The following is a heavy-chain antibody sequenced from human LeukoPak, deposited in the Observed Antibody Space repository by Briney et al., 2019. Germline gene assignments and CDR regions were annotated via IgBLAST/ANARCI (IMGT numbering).Heavy chain of an antibody. CDR1: GGSIPSPNW. Sequence: PSETLSLTCGVSGGSIPSPNWWSWFRQPPGRGLEWIGEISLTGRTNYNPSLIGRVIMSLDESRNQLSLTLTSVTAADTAMYYCTRESGPYCPFGYWGQGTLVVVPS. D-gene: IGHD1-26*01. CDR3: TRESGPYCPFGY. V-gene: IGHV4-4*02. J-gene: IGHJ4*02. CDR2: ISLTGRT.